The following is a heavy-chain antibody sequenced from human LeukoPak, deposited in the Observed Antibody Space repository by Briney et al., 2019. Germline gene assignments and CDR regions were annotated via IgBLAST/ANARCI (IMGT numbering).Heavy chain of an antibody. CDR1: GGSISSSSYY. Sequence: SETLSLTCTVSGGSISSSSYYWGWTRQPPGKGLEWIGCIYYSGSTYYNPSLKSRVTISVDTSKNQFSLKLSSVTAADTAVYYCARRGYGDRNYYYYYYMDVWGKGTTVTISS. CDR3: ARRGYGDRNYYYYYYMDV. J-gene: IGHJ6*03. D-gene: IGHD4-17*01. V-gene: IGHV4-39*07. CDR2: IYYSGST.